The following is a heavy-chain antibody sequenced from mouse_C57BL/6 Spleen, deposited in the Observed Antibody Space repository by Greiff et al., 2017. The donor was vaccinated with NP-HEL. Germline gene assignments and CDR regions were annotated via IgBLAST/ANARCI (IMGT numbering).Heavy chain of an antibody. CDR2: IWSDGST. Sequence: VKLMESGPGLVAPSQSLSITCTVSGFSLTSYGVHWVRQPPGKGLEWLVVIWSDGSTTYNSALKSRLSISKDNSKSQVFLKMNSLQTDDTAMYYCARHYYYGFLGYFDVWGTGTTVTVSS. CDR3: ARHYYYGFLGYFDV. V-gene: IGHV2-6-1*01. CDR1: GFSLTSYG. J-gene: IGHJ1*03. D-gene: IGHD1-1*01.